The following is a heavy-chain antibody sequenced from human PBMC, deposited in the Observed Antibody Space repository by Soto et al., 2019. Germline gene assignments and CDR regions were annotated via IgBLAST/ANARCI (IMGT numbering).Heavy chain of an antibody. CDR1: GFTFSSYA. CDR2: ISYDGSNK. D-gene: IGHD3-3*01. V-gene: IGHV3-30-3*01. CDR3: ARDQGFLDPLYYYYVMDV. Sequence: GGSLRLSCAASGFTFSSYAMHWVRQAPGKGLEWVAVISYDGSNKYYADSVKGRFTISRDNSKNTLYLQMNSLRAEDTAVYYCARDQGFLDPLYYYYVMDVWGQGTTVTVSS. J-gene: IGHJ6*02.